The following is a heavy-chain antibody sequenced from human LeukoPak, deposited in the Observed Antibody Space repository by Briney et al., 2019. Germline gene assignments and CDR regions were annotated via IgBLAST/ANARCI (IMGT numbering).Heavy chain of an antibody. CDR3: ARMGDFWSGSWGDY. CDR1: GFTFSSYS. V-gene: IGHV3-21*01. CDR2: ISSSSSYI. D-gene: IGHD3-3*01. J-gene: IGHJ4*02. Sequence: GGSLRLSCAASGFTFSSYSMNWVRQAPGKGLEWVSSISSSSSYIYYADSVKGRFTISRDNAKNSLYLQMNSLRAEDTAVYYCARMGDFWSGSWGDYWGQGTLVTVSS.